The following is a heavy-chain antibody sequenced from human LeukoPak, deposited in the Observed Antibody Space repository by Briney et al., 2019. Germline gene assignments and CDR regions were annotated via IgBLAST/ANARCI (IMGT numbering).Heavy chain of an antibody. D-gene: IGHD6-13*01. CDR2: INWNGGST. CDR1: GFTFDDYG. J-gene: IGHJ4*02. V-gene: IGHV3-20*01. Sequence: GGSLRLSCAASGFTFDDYGMSWVRQSPGKGLEWVSGINWNGGSTGYADSVKGRFTISRDNAKNSLYLQMNSLRAEDTALYHCAAHYSSSWSDASFDYWGQGTLVTVSS. CDR3: AAHYSSSWSDASFDY.